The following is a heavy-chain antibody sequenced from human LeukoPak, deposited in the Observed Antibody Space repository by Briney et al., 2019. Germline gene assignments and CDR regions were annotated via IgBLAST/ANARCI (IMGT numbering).Heavy chain of an antibody. CDR1: GYTFTSYG. V-gene: IGHV1-18*01. Sequence: ASVKVSCKASGYTFTSYGISWVRQAPGQGLEWMGWISAYNGNTNYAQKLQGRVTMTTDTSTSTAYMELRSLRSDDTAVYYCARDGNSYGQLGGGFDYWGQGTLVTVSS. D-gene: IGHD5-18*01. J-gene: IGHJ4*02. CDR2: ISAYNGNT. CDR3: ARDGNSYGQLGGGFDY.